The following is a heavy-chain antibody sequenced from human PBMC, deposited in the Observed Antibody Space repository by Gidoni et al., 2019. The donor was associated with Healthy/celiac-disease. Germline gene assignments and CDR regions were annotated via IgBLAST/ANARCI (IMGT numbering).Heavy chain of an antibody. J-gene: IGHJ3*02. CDR3: ASPRRGGAFDI. D-gene: IGHD3-16*01. Sequence: PSFQGHVTISADKSISTAYLKWSSLKASDTAMYYCASPRRGGAFDIWGQGTMVTVSS. V-gene: IGHV5-10-1*01.